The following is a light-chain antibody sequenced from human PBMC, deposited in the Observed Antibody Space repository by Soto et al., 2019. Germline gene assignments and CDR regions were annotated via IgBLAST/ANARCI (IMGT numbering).Light chain of an antibody. J-gene: IGKJ1*01. Sequence: EIVSTQSPGTLSLSPGERATLSCRASQSVSSSSLAWYQQKPGQAPRLLIYDASSRATGIPERFSGSGSGTDFTLTVSRLEPEDFAVYYCQQFGSSRTFGQGTKV. V-gene: IGKV3-20*01. CDR1: QSVSSSS. CDR3: QQFGSSRT. CDR2: DAS.